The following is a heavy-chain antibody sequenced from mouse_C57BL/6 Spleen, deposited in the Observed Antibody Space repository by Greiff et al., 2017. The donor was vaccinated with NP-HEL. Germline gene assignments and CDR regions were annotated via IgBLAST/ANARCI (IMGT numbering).Heavy chain of an antibody. Sequence: VQLKESGGGLVKPGGSLKLSCAASGFTFSDYGMHWVRQAPEKGLEWVAYISSGSSTIDYADTVKGRFTISRDYAKNTLFLQMTSLRSEDTAMYYCASYGNYEAMDYWGQGTSVTVSS. V-gene: IGHV5-17*01. D-gene: IGHD2-1*01. J-gene: IGHJ4*01. CDR2: ISSGSSTI. CDR1: GFTFSDYG. CDR3: ASYGNYEAMDY.